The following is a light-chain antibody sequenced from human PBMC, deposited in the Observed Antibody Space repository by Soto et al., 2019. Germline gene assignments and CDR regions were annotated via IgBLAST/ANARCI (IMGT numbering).Light chain of an antibody. J-gene: IGKJ1*01. CDR2: SAS. CDR1: QSISSSY. CDR3: QKYNNWPPWT. Sequence: EIVLTQSPGTLSLSPGERATLSCRASQSISSSYLAWYQQKPGQAPRLLIYSASTRASSFPDRFSGSGSGTEFTLTINSLQSEDSAVYYCQKYNNWPPWTFGQGTKVDIK. V-gene: IGKV3-15*01.